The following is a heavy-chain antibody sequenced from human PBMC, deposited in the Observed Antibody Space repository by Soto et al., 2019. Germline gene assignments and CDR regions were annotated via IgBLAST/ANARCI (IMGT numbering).Heavy chain of an antibody. CDR1: GGYISSGGSY. CDR3: ARGRPCGGDCYTYYYYGMDV. D-gene: IGHD2-21*02. Sequence: SETLSLTCTVSGGYISSGGSYWSWIRQRPGKGLEWIGYIFYSDSFYYTPSLKRRVTISVDTSKNQSSLKLSSVTAADTAVYYCARGRPCGGDCYTYYYYGMDVWGQGTTVTVSS. CDR2: IFYSDSF. V-gene: IGHV4-31*03. J-gene: IGHJ6*02.